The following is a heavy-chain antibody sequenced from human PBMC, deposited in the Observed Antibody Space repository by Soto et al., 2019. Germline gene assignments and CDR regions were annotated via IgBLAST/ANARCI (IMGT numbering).Heavy chain of an antibody. J-gene: IGHJ4*02. CDR3: VKDLAYGSGSSYGFDY. D-gene: IGHD3-10*01. V-gene: IGHV3-43D*04. CDR2: ISWDGSSP. Sequence: EVQLVESGGGVVQPGGSLRLSCAASGFTFNDYAMHWTRQAPGKSLQWVSLISWDGSSPYYADSVKGRFTISRDNRKNSLYLQMNNLRAEDTAFYYCVKDLAYGSGSSYGFDYWGQGALVTVSS. CDR1: GFTFNDYA.